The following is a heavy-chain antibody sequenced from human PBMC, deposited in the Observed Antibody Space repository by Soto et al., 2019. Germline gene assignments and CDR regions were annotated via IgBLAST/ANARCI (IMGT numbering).Heavy chain of an antibody. Sequence: GASVKVSCKASGYTFTSYAMHWVRQAPGQRLEWMGWINAGNGNTKYSQKFQGRVTITRDTSASTAYMELSSLRSEDTAVYYCARDKGSSGSYELYYYYGMDVWGQGTTVTVSS. CDR3: ARDKGSSGSYELYYYYGMDV. D-gene: IGHD6-19*01. V-gene: IGHV1-3*01. J-gene: IGHJ6*02. CDR1: GYTFTSYA. CDR2: INAGNGNT.